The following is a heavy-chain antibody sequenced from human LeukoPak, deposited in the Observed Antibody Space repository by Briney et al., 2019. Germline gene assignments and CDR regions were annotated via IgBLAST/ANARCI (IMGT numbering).Heavy chain of an antibody. V-gene: IGHV3-74*01. J-gene: IGHJ3*02. D-gene: IGHD6-19*01. CDR1: GFTFKNSW. Sequence: GGSLRLSCVASGFTFKNSWMQWVRQAPGKGLVCVSRMDADGSNTHYVDSVKGRFTISRDNAKDTLYLQMNSLRVEDTAVYYCVRGGWYLYDALGIWGQGTLVTVSS. CDR2: MDADGSNT. CDR3: VRGGWYLYDALGI.